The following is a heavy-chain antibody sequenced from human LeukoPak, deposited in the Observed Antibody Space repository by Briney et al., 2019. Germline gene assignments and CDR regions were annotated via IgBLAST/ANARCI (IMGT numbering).Heavy chain of an antibody. J-gene: IGHJ5*02. CDR3: ARAPYYYDSSGYYYVGVWFDP. CDR2: IYYSGST. V-gene: IGHV4-59*01. D-gene: IGHD3-22*01. CDR1: GGSISSYY. Sequence: SDTLSLTCTVSGGSISSYYWSWIRQPPGKGLEWIGYIYYSGSTNYNPSLKSRVTISVDTSKNQFSLKLSSVSAADTAVYYCARAPYYYDSSGYYYVGVWFDPWGQGTLVTVSS.